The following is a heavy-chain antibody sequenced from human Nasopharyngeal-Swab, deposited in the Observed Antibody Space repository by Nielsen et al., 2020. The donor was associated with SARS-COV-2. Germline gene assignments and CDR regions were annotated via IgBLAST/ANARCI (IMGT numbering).Heavy chain of an antibody. CDR2: IYSGGSST. CDR3: AKDLAYYYDSSGYNREGYYYYGMDV. D-gene: IGHD3-22*01. V-gene: IGHV3-23*03. Sequence: WIRQPPGKGLEWVSVIYSGGSSTYYADSVKGRFTISRDNSKNTLYLQMNSLRAEDTAVYCCAKDLAYYYDSSGYNREGYYYYGMDVWGQGTTVTVSS. J-gene: IGHJ6*02.